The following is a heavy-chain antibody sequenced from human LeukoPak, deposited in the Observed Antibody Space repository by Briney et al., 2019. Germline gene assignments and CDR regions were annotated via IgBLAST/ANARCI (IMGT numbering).Heavy chain of an antibody. CDR3: AREGGGFDY. V-gene: IGHV4-59*01. CDR1: GGFISSYY. Sequence: SETLSLTCTVCGGFISSYYWSWIRQSPGKGLEWIGYIYYSGSTNYNPSLKSRVTISVDTSKNQFSLKLSSVTAADTAVYYCAREGGGFDYWGQGTLVTVSS. CDR2: IYYSGST. J-gene: IGHJ4*02. D-gene: IGHD3-16*01.